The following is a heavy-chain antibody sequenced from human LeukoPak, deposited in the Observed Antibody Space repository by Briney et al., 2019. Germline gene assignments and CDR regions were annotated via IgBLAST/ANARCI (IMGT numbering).Heavy chain of an antibody. V-gene: IGHV3-23*01. CDR3: AKAQHYDSSGYCGFYESRNWFDP. J-gene: IGHJ5*02. D-gene: IGHD3-22*01. CDR1: GFTFSSYA. Sequence: PGGSLRLSCAASGFTFSSYAMSWVRQAPGKGLEWVSAISGSGGSTYYADSVKSRFTISRDNSKNTLYLQMNSLRAEDTAVYYCAKAQHYDSSGYCGFYESRNWFDPWGQGTLVTVSS. CDR2: ISGSGGST.